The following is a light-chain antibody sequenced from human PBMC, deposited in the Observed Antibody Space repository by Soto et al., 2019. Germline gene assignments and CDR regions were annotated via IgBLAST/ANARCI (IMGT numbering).Light chain of an antibody. CDR1: QSVSSSY. J-gene: IGKJ3*01. Sequence: EIVLTQSPGTLSLSPGERATLSCRASQSVSSSYLAWYQQKPGQAPRLLIYGASSRATGIPDRFSGSGSGTDFTLTISRLEPEDFAVHYCQQYGSSLLFTFGPRTKVDIK. CDR2: GAS. CDR3: QQYGSSLLFT. V-gene: IGKV3-20*01.